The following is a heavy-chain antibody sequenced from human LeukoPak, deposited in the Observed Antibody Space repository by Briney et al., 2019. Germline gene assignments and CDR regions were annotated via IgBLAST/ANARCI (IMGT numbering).Heavy chain of an antibody. V-gene: IGHV4-39*07. D-gene: IGHD2-15*01. CDR2: INHSGST. CDR1: GGSISSSSYY. J-gene: IGHJ4*02. Sequence: SETLSLTCTVSGGSISSSSYYWGWIRQPPGKGLEWIGEINHSGSTNYNPSLKSRVTISVDTSKNQFSLKLSSVTAADTAVYYCASVVVAASYFDYWGQGTLVTVSS. CDR3: ASVVVAASYFDY.